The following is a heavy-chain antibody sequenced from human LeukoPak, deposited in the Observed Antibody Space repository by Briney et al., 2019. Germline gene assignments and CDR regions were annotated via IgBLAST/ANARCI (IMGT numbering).Heavy chain of an antibody. J-gene: IGHJ4*02. V-gene: IGHV4-39*01. CDR1: GGSISTSNYY. D-gene: IGHD3-10*01. Sequence: SETLSLTCTVSGGSISTSNYYWGWIRQPPGKGLEWIGSIYYSGSTYYNPSLKSRVTISVDTSKNQFSLKLSSVTAADTAVYYCARLGYYGSGSLVDYFDYWGQGTLVTVSS. CDR2: IYYSGST. CDR3: ARLGYYGSGSLVDYFDY.